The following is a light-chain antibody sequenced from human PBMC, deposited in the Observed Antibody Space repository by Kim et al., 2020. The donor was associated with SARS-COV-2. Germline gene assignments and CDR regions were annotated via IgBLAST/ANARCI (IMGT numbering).Light chain of an antibody. J-gene: IGLJ3*02. CDR1: SSDVVGYNY. Sequence: GQSRPISCTGTSSDVVGYNYVSWYQHHPGKAPKLMIYDVSKRPSGISNRFSGSKSGNTASLTISGLQTEDEADYYCSSYTSSSTWVFGGGTKLTVL. V-gene: IGLV2-14*03. CDR2: DVS. CDR3: SSYTSSSTWV.